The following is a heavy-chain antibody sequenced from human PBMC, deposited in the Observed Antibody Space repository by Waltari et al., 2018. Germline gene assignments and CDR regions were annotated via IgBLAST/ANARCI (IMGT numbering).Heavy chain of an antibody. V-gene: IGHV4-61*01. CDR3: ARDGPPSSNYDFWSGYYSVYYGMDV. J-gene: IGHJ6*02. Sequence: QVQLQESGPGLVKPSETLSLTCTVSGGSVSSGSYYWSWLRQPPGKGLEWIGYIYYSGSTNYNPSLKSRVTISVDTSKNQFSLKLSSVTAADTAVYYCARDGPPSSNYDFWSGYYSVYYGMDVWGQGTTVTVSS. CDR1: GGSVSSGSYY. CDR2: IYYSGST. D-gene: IGHD3-3*01.